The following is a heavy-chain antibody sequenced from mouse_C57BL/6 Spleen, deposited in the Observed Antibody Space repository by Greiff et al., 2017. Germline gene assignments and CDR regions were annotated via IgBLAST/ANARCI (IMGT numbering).Heavy chain of an antibody. CDR1: GYTFTDYE. J-gene: IGHJ3*01. D-gene: IGHD1-1*01. CDR2: IDPETGGT. V-gene: IGHV1-15*01. Sequence: VQLQQSGAELVRPGASVTLSCKASGYTFTDYEMHWVKQTPVHGLEWIGAIDPETGGTAYNQKFKGKAILTADKSSSTAYMELRSLTSEDSAVFYCTRQDYGSGCGFAYWGQGTLVTVSA. CDR3: TRQDYGSGCGFAY.